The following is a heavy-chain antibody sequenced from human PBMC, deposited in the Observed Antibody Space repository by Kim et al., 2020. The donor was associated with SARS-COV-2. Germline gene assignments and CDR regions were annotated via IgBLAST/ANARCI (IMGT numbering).Heavy chain of an antibody. V-gene: IGHV4-59*13. CDR2: IYYSGST. D-gene: IGHD3-10*01. J-gene: IGHJ5*02. Sequence: SETLSLTCTVSGGSISSYYWSWIRQPPGKGLEWIGYIYYSGSTNYNPSLKSRVTISVDTSKNQFSLKLSSVTAADTAVYYCARASTLLWFDPWGQGTLVTVSS. CDR3: ARASTLLWFDP. CDR1: GGSISSYY.